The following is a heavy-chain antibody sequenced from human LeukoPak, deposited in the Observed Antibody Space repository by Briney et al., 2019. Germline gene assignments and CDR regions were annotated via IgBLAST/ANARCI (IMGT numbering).Heavy chain of an antibody. Sequence: GGSLRLSCAASGFTFSNYAMSWVRQAPGKGLEWVSAISGSGSSTYYADSVKGRFTISRDTASNTMHLEMNNLRTEDTAVYYCMRDYMGWFDPWGQGTLVTVSS. CDR2: ISGSGSST. J-gene: IGHJ5*02. CDR3: MRDYMGWFDP. CDR1: GFTFSNYA. V-gene: IGHV3-23*01. D-gene: IGHD3-10*01.